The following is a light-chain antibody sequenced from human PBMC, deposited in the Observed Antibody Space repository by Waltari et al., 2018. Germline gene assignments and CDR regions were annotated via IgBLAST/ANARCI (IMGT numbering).Light chain of an antibody. CDR2: KGS. Sequence: QTVVTQEPSLSVSPGGPVALTCALTSGSVSTTSYATWYQQTPGQPPRTLVYKGSSRSSGVPDRFSGSILGNKAALTITGAQADDESNYYCSLYMGSGIWVFGGGTKLTVL. CDR1: SGSVSTTSY. J-gene: IGLJ3*02. CDR3: SLYMGSGIWV. V-gene: IGLV8-61*01.